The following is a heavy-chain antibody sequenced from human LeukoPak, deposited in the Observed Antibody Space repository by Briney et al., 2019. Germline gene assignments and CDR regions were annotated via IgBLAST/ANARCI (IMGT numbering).Heavy chain of an antibody. D-gene: IGHD5-12*01. V-gene: IGHV3-23*01. CDR3: ASLFTYSGYGTDAFDI. CDR2: ISGSGGGT. J-gene: IGHJ3*02. Sequence: PGGSLRLSCAASGFTFSSYAMSWGRQAPGKGLEWGSAISGSGGGTYYADSVKGRFTISRDNAKNSLYLQMNSLRAEDTAVYYCASLFTYSGYGTDAFDIWGQGPMVTVSS. CDR1: GFTFSSYA.